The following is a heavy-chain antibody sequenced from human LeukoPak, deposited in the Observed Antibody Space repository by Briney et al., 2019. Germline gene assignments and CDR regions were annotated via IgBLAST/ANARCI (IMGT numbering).Heavy chain of an antibody. CDR2: IYYSGST. CDR3: ARAYYGSGNTYYFDY. CDR1: GGSISSYY. V-gene: IGHV4-59*01. Sequence: SETLSLTCTVSGGSISSYYWSWIRQPPGKGLEWIGYIYYSGSTNYSPSLKSRVTISVDTSKNQFSLKLSSVTAADTAVYYCARAYYGSGNTYYFDYWGQGTLITVSS. D-gene: IGHD3-10*01. J-gene: IGHJ4*02.